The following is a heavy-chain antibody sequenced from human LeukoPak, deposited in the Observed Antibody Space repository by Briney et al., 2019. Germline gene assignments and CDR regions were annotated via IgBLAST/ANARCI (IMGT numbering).Heavy chain of an antibody. CDR2: IYTSGST. V-gene: IGHV4-61*02. Sequence: PSETLSLTCTVSGGSISSGSYYWSWIRQPAGKGLEWIGRIYTSGSTNYNPSLKSRVTISVDTSKNQFSLKLSSVTAADTAVYYCARVSLGTGTTWAFDIWGQGTMVTVSS. D-gene: IGHD1-1*01. CDR1: GGSISSGSYY. J-gene: IGHJ3*02. CDR3: ARVSLGTGTTWAFDI.